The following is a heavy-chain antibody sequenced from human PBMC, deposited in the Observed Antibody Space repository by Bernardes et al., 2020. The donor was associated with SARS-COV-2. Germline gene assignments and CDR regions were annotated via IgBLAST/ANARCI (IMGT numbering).Heavy chain of an antibody. Sequence: SETLSLTCTVAGGSISSYYCSWIRQPPGKGLEWIGYTYYSGSINYNPTLKSRVTISVDTSKNQFSLKLSSVTAADTAVYYCARGDISFDYWGQGTLVTVSS. V-gene: IGHV4-59*01. CDR2: TYYSGSI. J-gene: IGHJ4*02. CDR3: ARGDISFDY. D-gene: IGHD3-16*01. CDR1: GGSISSYY.